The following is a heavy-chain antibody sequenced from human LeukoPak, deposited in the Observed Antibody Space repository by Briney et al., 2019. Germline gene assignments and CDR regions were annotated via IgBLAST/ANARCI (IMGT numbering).Heavy chain of an antibody. J-gene: IGHJ4*02. D-gene: IGHD6-19*01. CDR3: ARLQSVAGVYYFDY. CDR1: GGSISSYY. CDR2: IYYSGST. Sequence: SETLSLTCTVSGGSISSYYWSWIRQPPGNGLEWIGYIYYSGSTNYNPSLKSRVTISVDTSKNQFSLKLSSVTAADTAVYYCARLQSVAGVYYFDYWGQGTLVTVSS. V-gene: IGHV4-59*01.